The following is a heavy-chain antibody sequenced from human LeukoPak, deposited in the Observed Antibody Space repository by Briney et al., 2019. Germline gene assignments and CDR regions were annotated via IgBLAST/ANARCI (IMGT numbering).Heavy chain of an antibody. CDR1: GYTSTSYG. CDR3: ARELRRGENYDYGMDV. J-gene: IGHJ6*02. CDR2: ISAYNGNT. D-gene: IGHD3-10*01. Sequence: ASVKVSCKASGYTSTSYGISWVRQAPGQGLEWMGWISAYNGNTNYAQKLQGRVTMTTDTSTSTAYMELRSLRSDDTAVYYCARELRRGENYDYGMDVWGQGTTVTVSS. V-gene: IGHV1-18*01.